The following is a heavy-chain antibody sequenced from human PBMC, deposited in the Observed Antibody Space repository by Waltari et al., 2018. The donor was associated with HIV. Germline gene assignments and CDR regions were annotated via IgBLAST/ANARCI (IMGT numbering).Heavy chain of an antibody. J-gene: IGHJ4*02. CDR2: IWYDGSNK. V-gene: IGHV3-33*01. Sequence: NYGMHWVRQAPGKGLEWVAVIWYDGSNKYYADSVKGRFTISRDNSKNTLYLQMNSLRAEDTAVYYCARAYYGSPSYYFDYWGQGTLVTVSS. CDR3: ARAYYGSPSYYFDY. CDR1: NYG. D-gene: IGHD1-26*01.